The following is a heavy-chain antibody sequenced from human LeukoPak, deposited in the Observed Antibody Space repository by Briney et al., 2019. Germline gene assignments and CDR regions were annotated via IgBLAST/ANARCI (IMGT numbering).Heavy chain of an antibody. CDR1: GFTFSSYS. CDR3: ARTGDSSGYYYGGDAFDI. CDR2: ISSSSSTI. D-gene: IGHD3-22*01. V-gene: IGHV3-48*01. Sequence: PGGSLRLSCAASGFTFSSYSMNWVRQAPGKGLEWVSYISSSSSTIYYADSVKGRFTISRDNAKNSLYLQMNSLRAEDTAVYYCARTGDSSGYYYGGDAFDIWGQGTMVTVSS. J-gene: IGHJ3*02.